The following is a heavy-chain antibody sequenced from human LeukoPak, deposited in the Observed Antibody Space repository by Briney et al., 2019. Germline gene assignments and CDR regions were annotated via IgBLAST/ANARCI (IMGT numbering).Heavy chain of an antibody. CDR1: GYTLTGYY. CDR2: INPNSGDT. CDR3: AKNPYEYYFYY. Sequence: GASVKVSCKASGYTLTGYYMHWLRQAPGQGLEWMGWINPNSGDTNYAQKFQGRVTMTRDTSISTAYMELSRLTSDDTAVYYCAKNPYEYYFYYWGQGTLVTVSS. J-gene: IGHJ4*02. D-gene: IGHD5-12*01. V-gene: IGHV1-2*02.